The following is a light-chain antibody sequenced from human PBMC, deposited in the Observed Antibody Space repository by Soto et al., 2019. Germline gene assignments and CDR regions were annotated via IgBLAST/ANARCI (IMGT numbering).Light chain of an antibody. CDR3: QQYGSSPPMYT. CDR2: GAS. CDR1: QSVNSSY. V-gene: IGKV3-20*01. Sequence: EIVVTQSQGTLSLSPGERATLSCMASQSVNSSYLASYQQKPGQAPSLLIYGASSKATGIPDRFSGSGSGTDFTLTISRLEPEDVAVYYCQQYGSSPPMYTFGQGTKLEIK. J-gene: IGKJ2*01.